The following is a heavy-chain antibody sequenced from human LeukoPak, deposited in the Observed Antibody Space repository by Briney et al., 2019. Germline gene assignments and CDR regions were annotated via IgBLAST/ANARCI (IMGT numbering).Heavy chain of an antibody. Sequence: SETLSLTCTVSGGSISTSNCYWVWIRQPPGKGRKCFGSLYYSGSTYYNPSRKGRVTICVDTSKNKFSLKLTSVTAADTAVYSCATRGDTAMVTYYFDYWGQGTLVTVSS. J-gene: IGHJ4*02. CDR3: ATRGDTAMVTYYFDY. CDR2: LYYSGST. V-gene: IGHV4-39*01. D-gene: IGHD5-18*01. CDR1: GGSISTSNCY.